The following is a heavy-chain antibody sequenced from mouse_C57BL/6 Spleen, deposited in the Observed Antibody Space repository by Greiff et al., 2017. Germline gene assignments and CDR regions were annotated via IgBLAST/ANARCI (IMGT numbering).Heavy chain of an antibody. Sequence: VQLQQSGAELVRPGASVKLSCTASGFNIKDYYMHWVKQRPEQGLEWIGRIDPEDGDTEYAPKFQGKATMTADTSSNTAYLQLSSLTSEDTSVDSGAYYGAMLGEYSFAYWGQGTPVTVSA. D-gene: IGHD2-13*01. CDR3: AYYGAMLGEYSFAY. CDR2: IDPEDGDT. V-gene: IGHV14-1*01. CDR1: GFNIKDYY. J-gene: IGHJ3*01.